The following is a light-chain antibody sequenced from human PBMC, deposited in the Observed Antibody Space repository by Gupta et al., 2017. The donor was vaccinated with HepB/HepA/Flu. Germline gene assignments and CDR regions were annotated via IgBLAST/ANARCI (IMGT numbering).Light chain of an antibody. CDR3: SSVTGGGTYV. Sequence: QSALTQPASVSGSLGESITVSCTGTRSDIGGYNFVSWYQQYPGKAPKLIIYDVTNRPSGVADRFSGSKSDNTASLTISGRQAEDEADYYGSSVTGGGTYVFGTGTKVTVL. J-gene: IGLJ1*01. CDR2: DVT. CDR1: RSDIGGYNF. V-gene: IGLV2-14*01.